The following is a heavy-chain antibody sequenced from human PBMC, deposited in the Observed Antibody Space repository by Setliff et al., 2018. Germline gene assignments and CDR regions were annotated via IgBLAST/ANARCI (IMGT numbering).Heavy chain of an antibody. V-gene: IGHV1-2*06. Sequence: ASVKVSCKASGYTFTSYGISWVRQAPGQGLEWMGRINPNSGGTNSAQKFQGRVTMTRDTSISTAYMELSRLRSEDTAVYYCAREHVYGSQYYYYYYGMDVWGQGTTVTVSS. CDR1: GYTFTSYG. J-gene: IGHJ6*02. CDR2: INPNSGGT. CDR3: AREHVYGSQYYYYYYGMDV. D-gene: IGHD3-10*01.